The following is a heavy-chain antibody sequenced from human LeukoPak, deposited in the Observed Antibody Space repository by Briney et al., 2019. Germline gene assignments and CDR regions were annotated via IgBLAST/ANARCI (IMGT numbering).Heavy chain of an antibody. Sequence: SETLSLTCTVSGGSISNYYWSWIRQPAGKGLEWIGRIYASGSTNYNPSLKSRVTMSVDTSKNQFSLKLSSVTAADTAVYYCARAFYPGYYSYMAVWGKGTTVTVSS. CDR3: ARAFYPGYYSYMAV. V-gene: IGHV4-4*07. J-gene: IGHJ6*03. CDR1: GGSISNYY. D-gene: IGHD3-3*02. CDR2: IYASGST.